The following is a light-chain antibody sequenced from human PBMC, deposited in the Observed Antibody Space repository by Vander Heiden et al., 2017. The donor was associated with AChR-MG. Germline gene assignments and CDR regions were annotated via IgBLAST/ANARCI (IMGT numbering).Light chain of an antibody. V-gene: IGLV2-14*03. CDR1: SSDVGGYNY. CDR2: DVS. J-gene: IGLJ1*01. Sequence: QSALIQPASVSGSPGHSITISCTGTSSDVGGYNYVSWYQQHPGKAPKLMIYDVSNRPSGVSNRFSGSKSGNTASLTISGLQAEDEADYYCSSYTSSSTQVFGTGTKVTVL. CDR3: SSYTSSSTQV.